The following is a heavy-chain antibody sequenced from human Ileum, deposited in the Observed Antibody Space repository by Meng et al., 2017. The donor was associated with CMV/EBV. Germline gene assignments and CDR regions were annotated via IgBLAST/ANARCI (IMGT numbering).Heavy chain of an antibody. CDR2: IIPIFGTP. J-gene: IGHJ4*02. D-gene: IGHD3-3*01. V-gene: IGHV1-69*05. Sequence: SVKVSCKASGGTFSSYAISWVRQAPGQGLEWMGGIIPIFGTPNYAQKFQGRVTITTDESTGTVYMELSSLRSEDTAVYYCVRVFNYDFWDGYSDYYFDDWGQGTLVTVSS. CDR3: VRVFNYDFWDGYSDYYFDD. CDR1: GGTFSSYA.